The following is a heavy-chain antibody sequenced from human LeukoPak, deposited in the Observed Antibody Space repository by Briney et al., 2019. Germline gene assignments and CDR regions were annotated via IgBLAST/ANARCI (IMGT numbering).Heavy chain of an antibody. J-gene: IGHJ6*03. CDR1: GFTFDDYA. Sequence: GGSLRLSCAASGFTFDDYAMHWVRQAPGKGLEWVSLISGSGGSTYYADSVKGRFTISRDNSKNTLYLQMNSLRAEDTAVYYCAKTDSNRGWNYYYYMDVWGKGTTVTVSS. CDR2: ISGSGGST. V-gene: IGHV3-23*01. D-gene: IGHD4-11*01. CDR3: AKTDSNRGWNYYYYMDV.